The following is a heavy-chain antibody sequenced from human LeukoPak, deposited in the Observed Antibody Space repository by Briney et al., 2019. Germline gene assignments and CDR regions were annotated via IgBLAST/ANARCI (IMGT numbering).Heavy chain of an antibody. Sequence: GASVKVSCKASGYTFTGYYMHWVRQAPGQGLEWMGWINPNSGGTNYAQKFQGRVTMTRDTSISTAYMELSRLRSDDTAVYYCARTGYSSSWYWGLSYWFDPWGQGTLVTVSS. V-gene: IGHV1-2*02. J-gene: IGHJ5*02. CDR1: GYTFTGYY. D-gene: IGHD6-13*01. CDR2: INPNSGGT. CDR3: ARTGYSSSWYWGLSYWFDP.